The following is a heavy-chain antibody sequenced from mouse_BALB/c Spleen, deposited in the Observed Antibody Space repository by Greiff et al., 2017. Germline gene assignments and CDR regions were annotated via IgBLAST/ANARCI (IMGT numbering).Heavy chain of an antibody. D-gene: IGHD1-1*01. Sequence: EVMLVESGGGLVQPGGSRKLSCTASGFTFSDYGMAWVRQAPGKGPEWVAFISNLAYSIYYADTVTGRFTISRENAKNTLYLEMSSLRSEDTAMYYWARYYYERYFDVWGAGTTVTVSS. CDR2: ISNLAYSI. CDR3: ARYYYERYFDV. J-gene: IGHJ1*01. V-gene: IGHV5-15*02. CDR1: GFTFSDYG.